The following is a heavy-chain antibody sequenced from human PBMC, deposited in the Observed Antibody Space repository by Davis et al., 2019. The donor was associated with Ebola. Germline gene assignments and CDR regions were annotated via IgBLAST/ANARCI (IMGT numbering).Heavy chain of an antibody. J-gene: IGHJ5*02. CDR2: IYYSGST. Sequence: MPSETLSLTCTVSGGSISSSSYYWGWIRQPPGKGLEWIGSIYYSGSTYYNPSLKSRVTISVDTSKNQFSLKLSSVTAAGTAVYYCASRQAAPDRGPWFDPWGQGTLATVSS. D-gene: IGHD6-13*01. V-gene: IGHV4-39*01. CDR3: ASRQAAPDRGPWFDP. CDR1: GGSISSSSYY.